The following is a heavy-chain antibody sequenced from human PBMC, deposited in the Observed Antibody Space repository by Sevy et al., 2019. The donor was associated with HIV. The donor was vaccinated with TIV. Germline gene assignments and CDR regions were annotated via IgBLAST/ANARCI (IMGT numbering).Heavy chain of an antibody. J-gene: IGHJ4*02. D-gene: IGHD3-10*01. Sequence: SETLSLTCTVSGGSISSGDYSWSWVRQPPGKGLEWIGYIYYSGSTDYNPSLKSRVTISLDTSRNQFSLKLSSVTAADTAVYYCARDILYGSGSYEDYWGQRTLVTVSS. CDR1: GGSISSGDYS. CDR3: ARDILYGSGSYEDY. CDR2: IYYSGST. V-gene: IGHV4-30-4*01.